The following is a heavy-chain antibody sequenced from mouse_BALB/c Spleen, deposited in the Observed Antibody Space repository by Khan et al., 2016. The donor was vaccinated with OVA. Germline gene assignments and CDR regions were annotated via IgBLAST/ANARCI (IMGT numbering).Heavy chain of an antibody. CDR1: AFNIKDTY. Sequence: IQLVQSGAELVKPGASVKLSCTASAFNIKDTYMHWVKQRPEPGLEWIGRIDPANGNTKYEPKFQGKATITADPSSNTAYLHLSSLTSEDIAVYYCARTTMILGFTYWGQGTLVTVSA. J-gene: IGHJ3*01. CDR3: ARTTMILGFTY. V-gene: IGHV14-3*02. D-gene: IGHD2-4*01. CDR2: IDPANGNT.